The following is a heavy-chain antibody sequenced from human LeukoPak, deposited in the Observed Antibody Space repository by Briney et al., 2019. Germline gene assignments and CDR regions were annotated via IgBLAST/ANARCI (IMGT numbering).Heavy chain of an antibody. V-gene: IGHV3-11*06. CDR2: ISSTSTYT. CDR1: GFTFSDYY. J-gene: IGHJ4*02. Sequence: PGGSLRLSCAASGFTFSDYYMSWVRQAPGKGLEWVSYISSTSTYTNYADSVKGRFTISRDNAKNSLYLQMNSLRAEDTAVYYCGRELDWLPTLDYWGRGTLVTVSS. CDR3: GRELDWLPTLDY. D-gene: IGHD3-9*01.